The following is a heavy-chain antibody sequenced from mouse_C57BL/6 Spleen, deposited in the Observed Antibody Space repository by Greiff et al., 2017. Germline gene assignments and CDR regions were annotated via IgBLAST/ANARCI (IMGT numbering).Heavy chain of an antibody. D-gene: IGHD1-1*01. CDR2: IDPSDSET. J-gene: IGHJ1*03. CDR1: GYTFTSYW. V-gene: IGHV1-52*01. Sequence: VQLQQPGAELVRPGSSVKLSCKASGYTFTSYWMHWVKQRPIQGLEWIGNIDPSDSETHYNQKFKDKATLTVDKSSSTAYMQLSSLTSEDSAVYYCARSDYGSSYGYCDVWGTGTTVTVSS. CDR3: ARSDYGSSYGYCDV.